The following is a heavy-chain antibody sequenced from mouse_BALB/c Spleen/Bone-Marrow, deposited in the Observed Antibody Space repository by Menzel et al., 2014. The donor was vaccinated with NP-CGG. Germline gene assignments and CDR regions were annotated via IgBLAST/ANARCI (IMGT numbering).Heavy chain of an antibody. D-gene: IGHD2-1*01. V-gene: IGHV14-3*02. Sequence: VQLQQSGAELVKPGASVKLSCIASGFNIKDTYMHWVKQRPEQGLEWIGRIDPANGNTKYDPKFQGKATITADTSSNTAYLQLSSLTSEDTAVYYCARNGNYGAWFAYWGQGTLVTVSA. CDR1: GFNIKDTY. CDR3: ARNGNYGAWFAY. J-gene: IGHJ3*01. CDR2: IDPANGNT.